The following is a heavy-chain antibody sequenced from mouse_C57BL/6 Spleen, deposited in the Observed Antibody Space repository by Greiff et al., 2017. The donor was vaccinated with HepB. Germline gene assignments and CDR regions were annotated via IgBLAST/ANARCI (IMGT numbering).Heavy chain of an antibody. Sequence: DVMLVESGGGLVKPGGSLKLSCAASGFTFSSYAMSWVRQTPEKRLEWVATISDGGSYTYYPDNVKGRFTISRDNAKNNLYLQMSHLKSEDTAMYYCARDTQEAMDYWGQGTSVTVSS. CDR1: GFTFSSYA. CDR3: ARDTQEAMDY. D-gene: IGHD3-1*01. V-gene: IGHV5-4*01. CDR2: ISDGGSYT. J-gene: IGHJ4*01.